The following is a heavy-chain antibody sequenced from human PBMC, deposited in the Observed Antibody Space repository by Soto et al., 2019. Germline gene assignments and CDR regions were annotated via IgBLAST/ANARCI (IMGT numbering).Heavy chain of an antibody. CDR1: GGSIISYY. D-gene: IGHD6-19*01. Sequence: SETLSLTCTVSGGSIISYYWSWIRKPPGKGLEWIGYIYYSGSTNYNPSLKSRVTISVDTSKNQFSLKLSSVTAADTAVYYCARSAYSSGWYEDPYFDYWGQGTLVTVSS. J-gene: IGHJ4*02. CDR3: ARSAYSSGWYEDPYFDY. V-gene: IGHV4-59*01. CDR2: IYYSGST.